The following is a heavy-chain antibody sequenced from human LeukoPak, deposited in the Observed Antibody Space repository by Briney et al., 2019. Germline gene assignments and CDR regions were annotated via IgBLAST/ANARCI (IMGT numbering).Heavy chain of an antibody. CDR3: ARVFYSGSSDY. V-gene: IGHV3-21*05. D-gene: IGHD1-26*01. CDR2: INAHRTT. J-gene: IGHJ4*02. Sequence: PGGSLRLSCATSGFTFHPYSFNWVRQAPGKGLEWISYINAHRTTYYADSVKGRFTISRDSAKNSLYLQMNSLRAEDTAVYYCARVFYSGSSDYWGQGTLVTVSS. CDR1: GFTFHPYS.